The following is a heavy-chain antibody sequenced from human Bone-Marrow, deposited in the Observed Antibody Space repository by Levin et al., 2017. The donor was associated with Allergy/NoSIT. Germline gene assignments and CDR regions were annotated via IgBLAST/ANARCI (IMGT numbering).Heavy chain of an antibody. Sequence: ASVKVSCNVSGGTFSSYAISWVRQAPGQGLEWMGKIFGTPKNAQKFQDRLTITADESTSTAYMELRSLRSEDTAVYFCARDQAHFGVALDIWGQGTLVTVSS. D-gene: IGHD3-3*01. CDR1: GGTFSSYA. CDR2: IFGTP. V-gene: IGHV1-69*13. J-gene: IGHJ3*02. CDR3: ARDQAHFGVALDI.